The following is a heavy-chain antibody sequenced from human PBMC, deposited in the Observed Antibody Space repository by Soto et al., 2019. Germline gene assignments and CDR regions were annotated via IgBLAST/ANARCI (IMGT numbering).Heavy chain of an antibody. CDR2: VIPIFGTA. Sequence: QVQLVQSGAEVKKPGSSVKVSCKASGGTFSSYAISWVRQAPGQGLEWLGNVIPIFGTANYAQKFQGRVTITAEESTSTAYVELSSLGSKDTTGYYCAGTERNDDLRSGYPNYYYYGMDVWGQGTTVTVSS. D-gene: IGHD3-3*01. CDR3: AGTERNDDLRSGYPNYYYYGMDV. J-gene: IGHJ6*02. CDR1: GGTFSSYA. V-gene: IGHV1-69*18.